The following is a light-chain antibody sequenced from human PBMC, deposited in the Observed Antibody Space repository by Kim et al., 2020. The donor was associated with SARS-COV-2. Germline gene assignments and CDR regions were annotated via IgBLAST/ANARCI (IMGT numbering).Light chain of an antibody. J-gene: IGKJ1*01. CDR1: QSVSSNY. Sequence: SPGERATLSCRASQSVSSNYLAWYQQKPGQAPRLLIYGASSRATGIPDRFSGSGSGTDFTLTITRLEPEDFAVYYCQQYSSSPATFGQGTKVVIK. V-gene: IGKV3-20*01. CDR3: QQYSSSPAT. CDR2: GAS.